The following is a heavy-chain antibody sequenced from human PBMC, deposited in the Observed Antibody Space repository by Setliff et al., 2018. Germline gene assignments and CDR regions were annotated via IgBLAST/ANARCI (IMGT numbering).Heavy chain of an antibody. J-gene: IGHJ6*03. D-gene: IGHD3-3*01. Sequence: SETLSLTCAAYGGTFSDYYWTWIRQSPGKGLEWIGEINHSGTSNYNPSLKSRVTISVDTSKNQFSLKLSSVTAADTAVYYCVRMSGFLYMDVWGKGTTVTVSS. CDR2: INHSGTS. CDR1: GGTFSDYY. CDR3: VRMSGFLYMDV. V-gene: IGHV4-34*08.